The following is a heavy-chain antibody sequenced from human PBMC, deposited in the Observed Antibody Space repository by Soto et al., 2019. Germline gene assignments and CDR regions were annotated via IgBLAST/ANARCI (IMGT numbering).Heavy chain of an antibody. CDR1: GGSISSSNW. J-gene: IGHJ4*02. CDR3: XXXXXXSWSXVDY. V-gene: IGHV4-4*02. D-gene: IGHD6-13*01. CDR2: IYHSGST. Sequence: QVQLQESGPGLVKPSGTLSLTCAVSGGSISSSNWWSWVRQPPGKGLVWIGEIYHSGSTNYNPSXXXXXXXXXXXXXXXXXXXXXXXXXXXXXXXXXXXXXXXSWSXVDYWGQGTLVTVSS.